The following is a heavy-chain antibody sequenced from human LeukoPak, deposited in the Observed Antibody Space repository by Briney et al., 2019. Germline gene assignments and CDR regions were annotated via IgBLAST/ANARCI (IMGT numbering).Heavy chain of an antibody. CDR1: GYTFTSYG. D-gene: IGHD3-22*01. CDR2: ISAYNGNT. Sequence: ASVKVSCKASGYTFTSYGISWVRQAPGQGLEWMGWISAYNGNTNYAQKLQGRVTMTTDTSTSTAYMELRSLRSDDTAVYYCARSYYYDSSGYLTYYYYYYMDVWGKGTTVTVSS. CDR3: ARSYYYDSSGYLTYYYYYYMDV. J-gene: IGHJ6*03. V-gene: IGHV1-18*01.